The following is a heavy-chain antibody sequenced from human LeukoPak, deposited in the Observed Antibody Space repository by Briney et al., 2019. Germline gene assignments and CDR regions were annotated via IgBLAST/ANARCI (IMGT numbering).Heavy chain of an antibody. V-gene: IGHV4-34*01. CDR2: IYHSGST. Sequence: PSETLSLTCAVYGGSFSGYYWSWIRQPPGKGLEWIGYIYHSGSTYYNPSLKSRVTISVDRSKNQLSLKVTSVTAADTAVYYCARGGDEVMVLGPAAHGMDVWGQGTMVTVSS. D-gene: IGHD3-10*01. J-gene: IGHJ6*02. CDR3: ARGGDEVMVLGPAAHGMDV. CDR1: GGSFSGYY.